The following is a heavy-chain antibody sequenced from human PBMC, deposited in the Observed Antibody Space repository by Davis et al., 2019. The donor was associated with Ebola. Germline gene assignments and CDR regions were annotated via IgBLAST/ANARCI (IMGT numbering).Heavy chain of an antibody. Sequence: PVKVSCKSSGYTFTSYGLVWVRQAPGLGLEWMGWISGFNTNTNFAQKFQGRVTVSKDTSTNTAYMDLRSLTSHDTAIYYCARAPNYDVLTGTSSYYFDYWGQGTLVTVSS. CDR1: GYTFTSYG. J-gene: IGHJ4*02. CDR2: ISGFNTNT. D-gene: IGHD3-9*01. CDR3: ARAPNYDVLTGTSSYYFDY. V-gene: IGHV1-18*04.